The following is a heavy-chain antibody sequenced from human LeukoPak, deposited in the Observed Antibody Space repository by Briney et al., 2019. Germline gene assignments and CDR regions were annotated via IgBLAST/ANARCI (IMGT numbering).Heavy chain of an antibody. V-gene: IGHV3-13*01. CDR1: GFTFSTHD. CDR2: IGTVDDT. D-gene: IGHD3-10*01. Sequence: GGSLRPSCAASGFTFSTHDMHWVRQVIGKGLECVSSIGTVDDTYYPDSVKGRFTISRENAKNSLYLQMNSLRAGGTAVYYCARGPRFGSGTYFPFDYWGQGTLVTVSS. CDR3: ARGPRFGSGTYFPFDY. J-gene: IGHJ4*02.